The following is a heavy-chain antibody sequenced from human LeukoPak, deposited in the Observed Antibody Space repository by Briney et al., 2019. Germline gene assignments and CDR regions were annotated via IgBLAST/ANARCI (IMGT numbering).Heavy chain of an antibody. CDR2: IYHSGST. CDR1: GGSISSSNW. J-gene: IGHJ4*02. V-gene: IGHV4-4*02. CDR3: ARFALDPIAVAGPYFDY. Sequence: SETLSLTCAVSGGSISSSNWWSWVRQPPGKGLEWIGGIYHSGSTNYNPSLKSRVTISVDKSKNQFSLKLSSVTAADTAVYYCARFALDPIAVAGPYFDYWGQGTLVTVSS. D-gene: IGHD6-19*01.